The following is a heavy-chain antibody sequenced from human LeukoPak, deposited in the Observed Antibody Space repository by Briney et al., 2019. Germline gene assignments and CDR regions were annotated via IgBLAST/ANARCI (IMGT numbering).Heavy chain of an antibody. Sequence: PSETLSLTCAVYGGSFSGYYWSWIRQPPGKGLEWIGEINHSGSTNFNPSLKSRVTISVDTSKTQFSLKLSSVTAADTAVYYCARRISWAAYYFDYWGQGTLVTVSS. J-gene: IGHJ4*02. V-gene: IGHV4-34*01. CDR3: ARRISWAAYYFDY. CDR1: GGSFSGYY. D-gene: IGHD3-16*01. CDR2: INHSGST.